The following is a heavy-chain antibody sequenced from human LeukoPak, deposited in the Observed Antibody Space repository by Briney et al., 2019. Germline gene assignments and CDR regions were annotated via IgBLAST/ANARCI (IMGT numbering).Heavy chain of an antibody. CDR2: IYHSGST. CDR3: ARDYDEAFDI. Sequence: SQTLSLTCAVSGGSISSGGYSWSWIRQPPGKGLEWIGYIYHSGSTYYNPSLKSRVTISVDRSKNQFSLKLSSVTAADTAVYYCARDYDEAFDIWGQGTMVTVSS. V-gene: IGHV4-30-2*01. J-gene: IGHJ3*02. D-gene: IGHD5-12*01. CDR1: GGSISSGGYS.